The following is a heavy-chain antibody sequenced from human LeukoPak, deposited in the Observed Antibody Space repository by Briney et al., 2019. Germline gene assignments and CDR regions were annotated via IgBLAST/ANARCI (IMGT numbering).Heavy chain of an antibody. D-gene: IGHD3-22*01. CDR1: GYTFTGYY. J-gene: IGHJ4*02. V-gene: IGHV1-2*02. Sequence: ASVKVSCKASGYTFTGYYMHWVRQAPGQGLEWMGWINPNSGGTNYAQKFQGRVTMTRDTSISTAYMELSRLRSDDTAVYYCARDLPYYYDSNGYYSSFDYWGQGTLVTVSS. CDR3: ARDLPYYYDSNGYYSSFDY. CDR2: INPNSGGT.